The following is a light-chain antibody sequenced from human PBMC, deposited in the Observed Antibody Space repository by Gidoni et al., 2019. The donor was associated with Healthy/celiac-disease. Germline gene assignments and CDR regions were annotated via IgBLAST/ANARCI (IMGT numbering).Light chain of an antibody. Sequence: GSPGQSVTISCTGTSSDVGSYNRVSWYQQPPGTAPKLMIYEVSNRPSGVPDRFSGSKSGNTASLTISGLQAEDEADYYCSSYTSSSTVVFGGGTKLTVL. CDR1: SSDVGSYNR. CDR2: EVS. J-gene: IGLJ2*01. CDR3: SSYTSSSTVV. V-gene: IGLV2-18*02.